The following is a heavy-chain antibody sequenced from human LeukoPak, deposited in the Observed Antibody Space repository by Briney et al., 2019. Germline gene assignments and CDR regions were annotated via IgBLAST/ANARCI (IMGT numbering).Heavy chain of an antibody. CDR1: GFTLSSYC. D-gene: IGHD2-8*01. V-gene: IGHV3-48*01. J-gene: IGHJ5*02. CDR3: ASFRFVVLIT. Sequence: PGGSLRLSCAASGFTLSSYCMNWVRQAPGKGLEWVSYISSSSNTIYYADSVKGRFTISRDNSKNTLYLQMNSPRAEDTAVYYCASFRFVVLITWGQGTLVTVSS. CDR2: ISSSSNTI.